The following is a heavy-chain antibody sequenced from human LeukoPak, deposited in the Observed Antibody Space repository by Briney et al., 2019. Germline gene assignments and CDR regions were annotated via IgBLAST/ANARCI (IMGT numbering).Heavy chain of an antibody. D-gene: IGHD3-9*01. V-gene: IGHV1-18*04. CDR1: GYTFTSYG. CDR3: ARYYDILTGYYQGTDY. CDR2: ISAYNGNT. J-gene: IGHJ4*02. Sequence: GASVKVSCKASGYTFTSYGISWVRQAPGQGLEWMGWISAYNGNTNYAQKLQGRVTMTTDTSTSTACMELRSLRSDDTAVYYCARYYDILTGYYQGTDYWGQGTLVTVSS.